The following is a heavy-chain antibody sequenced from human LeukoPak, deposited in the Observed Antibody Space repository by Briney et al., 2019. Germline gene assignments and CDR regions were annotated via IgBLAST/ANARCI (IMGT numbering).Heavy chain of an antibody. D-gene: IGHD3-22*01. CDR1: AFTFSSYS. V-gene: IGHV3-21*04. Sequence: GGSLRLSCAASAFTFSSYSMNWVRQAPGKGLEWVSFISTSSSYIHYADSVKGRFTISRDNSKSTLYLHMKNLRAEDTAVYYCSRDSSTYYLDGSVYSPRDFWGQGILVTVSS. CDR2: ISTSSSYI. CDR3: SRDSSTYYLDGSVYSPRDF. J-gene: IGHJ4*02.